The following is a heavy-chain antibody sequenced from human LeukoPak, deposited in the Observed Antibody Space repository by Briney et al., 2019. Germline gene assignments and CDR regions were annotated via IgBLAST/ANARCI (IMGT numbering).Heavy chain of an antibody. CDR1: GGTFSSYA. J-gene: IGHJ6*02. D-gene: IGHD6-13*01. CDR3: AREGSSSWSYYYGMDV. Sequence: SVRVSCKAPGGTFSSYAISWVRQAPGQGLEWMGGIIPIFGTANYAQKFQGRVTITADESTSTAYMELSSLRSEDTAVYYCAREGSSSWSYYYGMDVWGQGTTVTVSS. V-gene: IGHV1-69*13. CDR2: IIPIFGTA.